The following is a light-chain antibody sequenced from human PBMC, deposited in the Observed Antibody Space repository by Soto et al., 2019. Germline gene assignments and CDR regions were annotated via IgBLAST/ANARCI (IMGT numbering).Light chain of an antibody. Sequence: QSVLTQPASVSGSPGQSITISCSGTSGYVGSYNLVSWYQQYPGKAPKLIIYEGSERPLGVSNRFSDSKYGNTASLTISGLQADDEADYDCCSYPVTNTPLVGTGTKLTVL. CDR1: SGYVGSYNL. CDR2: EGS. J-gene: IGLJ1*01. CDR3: CSYPVTNTPL. V-gene: IGLV2-23*01.